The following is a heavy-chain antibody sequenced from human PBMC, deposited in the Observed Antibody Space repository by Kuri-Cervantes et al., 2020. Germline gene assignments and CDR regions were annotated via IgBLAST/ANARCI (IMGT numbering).Heavy chain of an antibody. V-gene: IGHV3-30*17. Sequence: GGSLRLSCAASGFTSRNYAMHWVRQAPGKGLECVAAISYDGSNHYYADSVKGRFTISRDNSQNTLFLQMNSLRTDDTAVYFCATMSGSWRKGWFAPWGQGTLVTVSS. D-gene: IGHD6-13*01. CDR3: ATMSGSWRKGWFAP. CDR2: ISYDGSNH. CDR1: GFTSRNYA. J-gene: IGHJ5*02.